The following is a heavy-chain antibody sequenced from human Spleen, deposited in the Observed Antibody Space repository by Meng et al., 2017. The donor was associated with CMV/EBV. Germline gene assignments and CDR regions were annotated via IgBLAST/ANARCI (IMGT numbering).Heavy chain of an antibody. V-gene: IGHV3-21*01. CDR2: IRSSSSYI. Sequence: GGSLRLSCAASGFTFSSYGMNWVRQAPGKGLEWIASIRSSSSYIYYADSVKGRFIISRDNAENSLYLQMNSLRAEDTAVYHCTREAGMDVWGQGTTVTVSS. CDR3: TREAGMDV. CDR1: GFTFSSYG. J-gene: IGHJ6*02.